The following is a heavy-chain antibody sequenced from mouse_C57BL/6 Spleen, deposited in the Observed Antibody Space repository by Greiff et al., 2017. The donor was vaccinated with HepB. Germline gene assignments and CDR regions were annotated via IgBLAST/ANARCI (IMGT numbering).Heavy chain of an antibody. Sequence: VKLQQPGAELVMPGASVKLSCKASGYTFTSYWMHWVKQRPGQGLEWIGEIDPSDSYTNYNQKFKGKSTLTVDKSSSTAYMQLSSLTSEDSAVYYCARGPYYDPAWFAYWGQGTLVTVSA. V-gene: IGHV1-69*01. CDR1: GYTFTSYW. D-gene: IGHD2-4*01. CDR2: IDPSDSYT. J-gene: IGHJ3*01. CDR3: ARGPYYDPAWFAY.